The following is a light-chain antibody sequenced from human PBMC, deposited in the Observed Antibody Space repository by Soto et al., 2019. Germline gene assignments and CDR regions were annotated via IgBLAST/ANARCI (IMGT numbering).Light chain of an antibody. J-gene: IGKJ1*01. CDR2: WAS. V-gene: IGKV4-1*01. Sequence: DIVMTQSPDSLAVSLGERATINCKSSQSVSYSSNNKNHLAWYQQKPGQSPKLLIYWASTRESVVPDRFSGSGSGTDFTLTISSLQDEDVAVYYCQQSYSRPAWTFGQGTRVAIK. CDR1: QSVSYSSNNKNH. CDR3: QQSYSRPAWT.